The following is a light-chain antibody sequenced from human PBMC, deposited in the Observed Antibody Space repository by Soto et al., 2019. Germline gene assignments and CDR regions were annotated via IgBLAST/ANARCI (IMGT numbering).Light chain of an antibody. V-gene: IGKV3-15*01. CDR1: QSVSSSY. Sequence: EIVLTQSPGTLSLSPGERATLSCRASQSVSSSYLAWYQQKPGQAPSLLIYGASARATGIPARFSGSGSGTEFTLTISSLQSEDYAVYYCQHYNNWPFTFGQGTKVDIK. CDR2: GAS. J-gene: IGKJ2*01. CDR3: QHYNNWPFT.